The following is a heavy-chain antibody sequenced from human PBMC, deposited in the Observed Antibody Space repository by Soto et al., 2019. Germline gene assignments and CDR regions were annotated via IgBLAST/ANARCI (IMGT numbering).Heavy chain of an antibody. J-gene: IGHJ4*02. CDR3: ARKAGPTQFYYDS. V-gene: IGHV3-53*01. CDR2: IYAAGST. Sequence: PGGSXRLSCAASGFTVSRHYISWVRQAPGKGLEWVSVIYAAGSTYYADSVKGRFTISRDNSKNIVYLQMDSLRAEDTAVYYCARKAGPTQFYYDSWGQGIRVTVSS. CDR1: GFTVSRHY. D-gene: IGHD4-4*01.